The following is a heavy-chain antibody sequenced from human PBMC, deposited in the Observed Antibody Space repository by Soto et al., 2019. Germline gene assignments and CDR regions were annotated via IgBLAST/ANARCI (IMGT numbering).Heavy chain of an antibody. V-gene: IGHV4-39*07. Sequence: PSETLSLTCTVSGGSISGSSYYWGWIRQPPGKGLEWIGNIYLSGTTYYNPSLKSRVTISYDTSKNQFSLNLSSVTAADTAVYYCARASLMAGAVSGWFDPWGQGTLVTVSS. D-gene: IGHD6-13*01. CDR1: GGSISGSSYY. CDR2: IYLSGTT. J-gene: IGHJ5*02. CDR3: ARASLMAGAVSGWFDP.